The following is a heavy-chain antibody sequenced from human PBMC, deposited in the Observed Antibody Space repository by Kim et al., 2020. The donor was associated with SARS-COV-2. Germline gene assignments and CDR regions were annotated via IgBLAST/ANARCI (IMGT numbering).Heavy chain of an antibody. J-gene: IGHJ4*02. D-gene: IGHD3-10*01. CDR3: ARDLPTSTYGSGSYYNHLFDY. CDR1: GFTFSSYA. CDR2: ISYDGSNK. Sequence: GGSLRLSCAASGFTFSSYAMHWVRQAPDKGLEWVAVISYDGSNKYYADSVKGRFTISRDNSKNTLYLQMNSLRAEDTAVYYCARDLPTSTYGSGSYYNHLFDYWGQGTLVTVSS. V-gene: IGHV3-30*04.